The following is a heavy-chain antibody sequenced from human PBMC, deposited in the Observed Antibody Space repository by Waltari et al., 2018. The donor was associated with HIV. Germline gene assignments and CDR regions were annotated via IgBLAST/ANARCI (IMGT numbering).Heavy chain of an antibody. D-gene: IGHD2-21*02. CDR2: ISPIFGTA. Sequence: QVQLVQSGAEVKKPGSSVKVSCKASGGTFSSYAISWVRQAPGQGLEWMGGISPIFGTANYAQKVQGRVTITAEESTSTAYMERSSLRSEDTAVYYCARAPGVVVTDPSRAFDIWGQGTMVTVSS. V-gene: IGHV1-69*01. J-gene: IGHJ3*02. CDR1: GGTFSSYA. CDR3: ARAPGVVVTDPSRAFDI.